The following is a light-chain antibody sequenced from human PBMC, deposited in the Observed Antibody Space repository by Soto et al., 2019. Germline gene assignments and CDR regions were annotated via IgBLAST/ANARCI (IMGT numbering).Light chain of an antibody. CDR2: DTS. CDR1: QSVSGY. CDR3: QQRNYWPRT. J-gene: IGKJ1*01. V-gene: IGKV3-11*01. Sequence: EIVLTQSPATLSLSPGERATLSCRASQSVSGYLAWYQQKPGQAPRFLIYDTSNRATGIPARLSGSGSGTDFTLTISSLEPEDFAVYYCQQRNYWPRTFGQGTKVEIK.